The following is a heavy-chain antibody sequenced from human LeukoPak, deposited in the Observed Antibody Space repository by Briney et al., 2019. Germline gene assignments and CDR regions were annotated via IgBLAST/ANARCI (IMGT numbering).Heavy chain of an antibody. CDR3: AREGGAAFDI. CDR1: GFTLSSYW. CDR2: IDTDVSST. V-gene: IGHV3-74*01. Sequence: GGSLRLSCAASGFTLSSYWMHWVRQAPGKGLVWVSRIDTDVSSTNYADSVKGRFTISRDNAKNTLYLQMNSLRAEDTAVYYCAREGGAAFDIWGQGTMVTVSS. J-gene: IGHJ3*02. D-gene: IGHD3-16*01.